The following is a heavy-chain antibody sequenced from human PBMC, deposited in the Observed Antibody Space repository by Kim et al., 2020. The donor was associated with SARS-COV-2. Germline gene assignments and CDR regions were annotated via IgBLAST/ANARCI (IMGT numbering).Heavy chain of an antibody. CDR1: GGSISSSSYY. CDR2: IYYSRST. J-gene: IGHJ6*02. CDR3: ARQRDGSHTLYYYYYGMDI. D-gene: IGHD5-12*01. V-gene: IGHV4-39*01. Sequence: SETLSLTCTVSGGSISSSSYYWGWIRQPPGKGLEWIGSIYYSRSTYYNPSLKSRVTIAVDTSKNQFSLKLSSVTAADTAVYYCARQRDGSHTLYYYYYGMDIWGQGTTVTVSS.